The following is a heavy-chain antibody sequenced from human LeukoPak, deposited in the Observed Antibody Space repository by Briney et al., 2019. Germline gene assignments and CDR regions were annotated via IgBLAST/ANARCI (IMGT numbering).Heavy chain of an antibody. CDR3: AKGLMVRPYDAFDI. CDR1: EFTFSSYA. D-gene: IGHD3-10*01. V-gene: IGHV3-30*04. Sequence: GGSLRLSCAASEFTFSSYAMHWVRQAPGKGLEWVAVISYDGSNKYYADSVKGRFTISRDNSKNTLYLQMNSLRAEDTAVYYCAKGLMVRPYDAFDIWGQGTMVTVSS. CDR2: ISYDGSNK. J-gene: IGHJ3*02.